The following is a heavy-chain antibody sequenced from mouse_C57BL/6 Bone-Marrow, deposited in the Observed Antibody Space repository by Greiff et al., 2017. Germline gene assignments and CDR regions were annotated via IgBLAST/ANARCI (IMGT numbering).Heavy chain of an antibody. CDR2: IYPASGDT. J-gene: IGHJ3*01. V-gene: IGHV1-61*01. CDR3: TRELALFAY. Sequence: QLQLQQPGAELVRPGASVKMSCKASGYTFTSYWMDWVKQRPGQGLEWIGNIYPASGDTHYNEKFKDKATLTVDKSSSTTYMQLSSLTSEDSAGYSCTRELALFAYWGQGTLVTVSA. D-gene: IGHD4-1*01. CDR1: GYTFTSYW.